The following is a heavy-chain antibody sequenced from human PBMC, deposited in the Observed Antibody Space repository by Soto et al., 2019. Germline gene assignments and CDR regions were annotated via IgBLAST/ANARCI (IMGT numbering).Heavy chain of an antibody. V-gene: IGHV3-30-3*01. CDR1: GFTFSSYA. CDR3: ARGTDCSGGSCYPVGYYYGMDV. Sequence: PGGSLRLSCAASGFTFSSYAMHWVRQAPGKGLEWVAVISYDGSNKYYADSVKGRFTISRDNSKNTLYLQMNSLRAEDTAVYYCARGTDCSGGSCYPVGYYYGMDVWGQGTTVTVSS. J-gene: IGHJ6*02. CDR2: ISYDGSNK. D-gene: IGHD2-15*01.